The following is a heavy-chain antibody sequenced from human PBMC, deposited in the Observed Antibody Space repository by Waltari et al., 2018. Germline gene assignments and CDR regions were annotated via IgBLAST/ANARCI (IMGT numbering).Heavy chain of an antibody. V-gene: IGHV4-38-2*01. CDR3: ASDLGGTAVATDAFDI. Sequence: QVQLQQSGPGQVKPSETLSLTCAVSGGSLRSGSYWGWIRQPLGKGLEWMGSVSHSGITYYNPSLKSRVTISIHMAKHQFSLELRSVTAADTAVYFCASDLGGTAVATDAFDIWGQGTMVIVSS. CDR1: GGSLRSGSY. D-gene: IGHD6-19*01. J-gene: IGHJ3*02. CDR2: VSHSGIT.